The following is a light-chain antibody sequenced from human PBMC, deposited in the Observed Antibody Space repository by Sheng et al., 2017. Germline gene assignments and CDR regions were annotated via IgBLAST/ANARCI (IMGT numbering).Light chain of an antibody. CDR1: QSVSYNSNNKDS. J-gene: IGKJ1*01. CDR2: WAS. CDR3: QQHNTTPWT. V-gene: IGKV4-1*01. Sequence: DIVMTQSPDSLAVSLGERATINCKSSQSVSYNSNNKDSLAWYQQKPGQPPRLLVYWASTREFGVPDRFRGSGSATDFTLTITSLRAEDVAVYYCQQHNTTPWTFGQGTKVEI.